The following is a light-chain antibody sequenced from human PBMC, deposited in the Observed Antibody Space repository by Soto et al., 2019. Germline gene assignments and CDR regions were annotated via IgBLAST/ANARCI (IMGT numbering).Light chain of an antibody. CDR3: QQYGSSPYT. J-gene: IGKJ2*01. CDR2: GAS. CDR1: QSVSNNY. Sequence: EIVLTQSPGILSLSPGERAALSCRASQSVSNNYLAWYQQSPGQAPRLLIYGASSRATGIPERFSGSGSGTDFTLTISRLEPEDFAVYSCQQYGSSPYTFGQGTNLEIK. V-gene: IGKV3-20*01.